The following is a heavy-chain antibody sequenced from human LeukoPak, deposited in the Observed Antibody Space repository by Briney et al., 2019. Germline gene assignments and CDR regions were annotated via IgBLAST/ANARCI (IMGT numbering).Heavy chain of an antibody. CDR3: AKARGDY. Sequence: PGGSLRLSCAASGFTFSTSYMSWVRQAPGKGLESVANINQDGGEKYYVDSVKGRFTISRDNAKNSLYLQMNSLRAEDTAVYYCAKARGDYWGQGTLVSVSS. V-gene: IGHV3-7*01. J-gene: IGHJ4*02. CDR2: INQDGGEK. CDR1: GFTFSTSY.